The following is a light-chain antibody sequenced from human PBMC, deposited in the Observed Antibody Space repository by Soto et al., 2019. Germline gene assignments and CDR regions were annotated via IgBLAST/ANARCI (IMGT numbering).Light chain of an antibody. V-gene: IGKV3-15*01. CDR2: DAS. CDR3: HQYNTWPPIT. J-gene: IGKJ5*01. CDR1: QSVSSN. Sequence: EIVMTQSPATLSVSPGERATLSCWASQSVSSNLAWYQQKPGQAPRLLIYDASTRATGIPARFSGSGSGTEFTLTFSSLQSEDFAVYYCHQYNTWPPITFGPATRLEI.